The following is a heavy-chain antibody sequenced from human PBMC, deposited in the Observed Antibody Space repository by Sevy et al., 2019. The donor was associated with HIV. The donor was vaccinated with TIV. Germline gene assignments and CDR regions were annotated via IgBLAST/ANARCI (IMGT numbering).Heavy chain of an antibody. CDR1: GGSISSYY. Sequence: SETRSLTCTISGGSISSYYWSWIRQPPGKGLEWIGYIYYSGSTNYNPSLKSRVTISVDTSKNQFSLKLSSVTAADTAVYYCARGGKRSIVVVPAANNWFDPWGQGTLVTVSS. V-gene: IGHV4-59*01. J-gene: IGHJ5*02. CDR2: IYYSGST. D-gene: IGHD2-2*01. CDR3: ARGGKRSIVVVPAANNWFDP.